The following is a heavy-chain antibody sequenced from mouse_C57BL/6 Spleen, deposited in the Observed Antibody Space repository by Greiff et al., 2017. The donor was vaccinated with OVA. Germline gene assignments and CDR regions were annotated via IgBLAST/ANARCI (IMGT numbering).Heavy chain of an antibody. Sequence: QVQLQQPGAELVKPGASVKLSCKASGYTFTSYWMHWVKQRPGQGLEWIGMIHPNSGSTNYNAKFKSKATMTVDNSSSTAYMQLSSLTSEDSAVYYCARSGYGSRYFDYWGQGTTLTVSS. J-gene: IGHJ2*01. CDR3: ARSGYGSRYFDY. CDR2: IHPNSGST. V-gene: IGHV1-64*01. D-gene: IGHD1-1*01. CDR1: GYTFTSYW.